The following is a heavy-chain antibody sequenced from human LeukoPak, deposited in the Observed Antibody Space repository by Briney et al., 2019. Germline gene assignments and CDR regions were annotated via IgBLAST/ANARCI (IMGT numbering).Heavy chain of an antibody. CDR2: ISVYNGNT. D-gene: IGHD3-22*01. J-gene: IGHJ3*02. V-gene: IGHV1-18*01. CDR3: ARDHPINYGSSGYYKNDAFDI. CDR1: GYTFTSYG. Sequence: ASVKVSCKASGYTFTSYGISWVRQAPGQGLEWMGWISVYNGNTNYAQKFQGRVTMTTDTSTSTAYMELRSLRSDDTAVYYCARDHPINYGSSGYYKNDAFDIWGQGTMVTVSS.